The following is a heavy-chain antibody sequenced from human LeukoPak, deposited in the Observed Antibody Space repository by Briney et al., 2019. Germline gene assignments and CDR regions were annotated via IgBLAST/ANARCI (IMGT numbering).Heavy chain of an antibody. CDR3: ARDLVGGYSYGLGVFDY. J-gene: IGHJ4*02. D-gene: IGHD5-18*01. Sequence: GGSLRLSCAASGFTFDDYGMSWVRQAPGKGLEWVSGINWNGGSTGYADSVKGRFTISRDNAKNSLYPQMNSLRAEDTALYYCARDLVGGYSYGLGVFDYWGQGTLVTVSS. V-gene: IGHV3-20*04. CDR2: INWNGGST. CDR1: GFTFDDYG.